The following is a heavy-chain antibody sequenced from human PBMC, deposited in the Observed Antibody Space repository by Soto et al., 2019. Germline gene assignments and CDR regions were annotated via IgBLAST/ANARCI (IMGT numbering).Heavy chain of an antibody. J-gene: IGHJ4*02. V-gene: IGHV1-24*01. Sequence: ASVKVSCKVSGYTLTELSMHWVRQAPGKGLEWMGGFDPEDGETIYAQKFQGRVTMTEDTSADTAYMELSSLRSEDTAVYYCATQFVATLLQTHFDYWGQGTLVTVSS. D-gene: IGHD5-12*01. CDR2: FDPEDGET. CDR1: GYTLTELS. CDR3: ATQFVATLLQTHFDY.